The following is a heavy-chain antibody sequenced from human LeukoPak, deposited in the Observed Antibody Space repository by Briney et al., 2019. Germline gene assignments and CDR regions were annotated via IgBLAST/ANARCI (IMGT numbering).Heavy chain of an antibody. CDR1: GGSISSYY. V-gene: IGHV4-59*01. CDR3: ARIEDYGGNSVNY. CDR2: IYYSGST. D-gene: IGHD4-23*01. J-gene: IGHJ4*02. Sequence: SETLSLTCTVSGGSISSYYWSWIRQPPGKGLGWIGYIYYSGSTNYNPSLKSRVTISVDTSKNQFSLKLSSVTAADAAVYYCARIEDYGGNSVNYWGQGTLVTVSS.